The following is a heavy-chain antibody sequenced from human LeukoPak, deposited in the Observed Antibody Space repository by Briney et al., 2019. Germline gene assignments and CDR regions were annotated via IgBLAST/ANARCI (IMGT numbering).Heavy chain of an antibody. CDR1: GFTFSNYR. J-gene: IGHJ4*02. CDR3: ARDTDGLGY. Sequence: GGSLRLSCAASGFTFSNYRMHWVRQAPGKGLVWVSCINNDDTKVYADSVRGRFTISRDNAKNTLFLQMNGLRAKDTAVYYCARDTDGLGYWGQGTLVTVSS. D-gene: IGHD6-6*01. CDR2: INNDDTK. V-gene: IGHV3-74*01.